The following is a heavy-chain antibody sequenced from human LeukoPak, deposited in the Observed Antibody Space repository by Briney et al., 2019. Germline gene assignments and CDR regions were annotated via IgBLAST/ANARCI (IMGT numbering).Heavy chain of an antibody. Sequence: ASVKVSCKASGFTFTSSAVQWVRHARGQRLEWIGWIVVGSGNTNYAQKLQERVTITRDMSTSTAYMELSSLRSEDTAVYYCAARWGDGYNYLPNPADHWGQGTLVTVSS. J-gene: IGHJ4*02. CDR3: AARWGDGYNYLPNPADH. V-gene: IGHV1-58*01. D-gene: IGHD5-24*01. CDR1: GFTFTSSA. CDR2: IVVGSGNT.